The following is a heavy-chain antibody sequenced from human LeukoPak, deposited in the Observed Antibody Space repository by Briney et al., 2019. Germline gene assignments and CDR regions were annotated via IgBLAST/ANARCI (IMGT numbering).Heavy chain of an antibody. CDR2: ISAYNGNT. CDR3: ARGFWVLWFGESIPAANWFDP. D-gene: IGHD3-10*01. CDR1: GYTFASYG. V-gene: IGHV1-18*01. J-gene: IGHJ5*02. Sequence: ASVKVSCKASGYTFASYGISWVRQAPGQGLEWMGWISAYNGNTNYAQKLQGRVTMTTDTSTSTAYMELRSLRSDDTAVYYCARGFWVLWFGESIPAANWFDPWGQGTLVTVSS.